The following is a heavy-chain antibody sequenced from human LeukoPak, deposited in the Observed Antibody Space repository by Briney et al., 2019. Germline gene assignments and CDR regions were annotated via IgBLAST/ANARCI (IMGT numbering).Heavy chain of an antibody. D-gene: IGHD1-14*01. CDR3: AREGLPTGFDY. J-gene: IGHJ4*02. V-gene: IGHV3-30-3*01. Sequence: GRSLRLSCAASGFTFSSYAMHWVRQAPGKGLEWVAVISYDGSNKYYAGSVKGRFTISRDNSKNTLYLQMNSLRAEDTAVYYCAREGLPTGFDYWGQGTLVTVSS. CDR2: ISYDGSNK. CDR1: GFTFSSYA.